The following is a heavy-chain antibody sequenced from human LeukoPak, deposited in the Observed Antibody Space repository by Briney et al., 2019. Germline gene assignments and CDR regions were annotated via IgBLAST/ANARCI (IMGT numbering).Heavy chain of an antibody. Sequence: ASVKVSCKASGYIFNSYGISWVRQAPGQGLEWMGWISTYNGHTNYAQKLQGRVTMTTDTSTSTVYMELRSLRSDDTAVYYCARVTQTDYDFDYWGQGTLVTVSS. CDR3: ARVTQTDYDFDY. V-gene: IGHV1-18*01. CDR1: GYIFNSYG. CDR2: ISTYNGHT. J-gene: IGHJ4*02. D-gene: IGHD4-17*01.